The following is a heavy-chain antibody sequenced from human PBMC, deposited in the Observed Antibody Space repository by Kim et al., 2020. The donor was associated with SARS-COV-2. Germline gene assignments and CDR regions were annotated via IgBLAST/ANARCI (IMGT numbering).Heavy chain of an antibody. CDR2: ITSSSSYI. J-gene: IGHJ1*01. Sequence: GGSLRLSCGASGFTFSTYTMNWVRQAPGKGLEWVSSITSSSSYIYYANSVKGRFTISRDNAKNSLYLQMNSLRAEDTAVYYCARDLQPDTYTSSGYVENFHHWRQGTLVTVSS. CDR1: GFTFSTYT. CDR3: ARDLQPDTYTSSGYVENFHH. D-gene: IGHD6-13*01. V-gene: IGHV3-21*01.